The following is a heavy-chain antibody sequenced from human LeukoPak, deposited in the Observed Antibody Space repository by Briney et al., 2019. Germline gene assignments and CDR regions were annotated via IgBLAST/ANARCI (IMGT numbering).Heavy chain of an antibody. V-gene: IGHV6-1*01. J-gene: IGHJ4*02. Sequence: SQTLSLTCVVSGDSVSSKNGAWNWIRQSPSRGLEWLGRTYYRSKWYNDYAESMEGRMTISQDTSKNQYSQHLNSVTPDDTAVYYCARDFGTTGWHTFDYWGQGTLVTVSS. CDR1: GDSVSSKNGA. D-gene: IGHD6-19*01. CDR2: TYYRSKWYN. CDR3: ARDFGTTGWHTFDY.